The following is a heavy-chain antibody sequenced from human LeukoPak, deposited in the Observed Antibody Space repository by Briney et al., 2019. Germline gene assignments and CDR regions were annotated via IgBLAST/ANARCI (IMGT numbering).Heavy chain of an antibody. CDR3: ARYGYGVFDY. D-gene: IGHD5-12*01. Sequence: GGSLRLSCAASGFTFDDYVMHWVRQAPGKGLEWVSGITWNSDTIAYADSVKGRFTISRDNAKNSLYLQMNSLRAEDTAVYYCARYGYGVFDYWGQGTLVTVSS. V-gene: IGHV3-9*01. CDR2: ITWNSDTI. CDR1: GFTFDDYV. J-gene: IGHJ4*02.